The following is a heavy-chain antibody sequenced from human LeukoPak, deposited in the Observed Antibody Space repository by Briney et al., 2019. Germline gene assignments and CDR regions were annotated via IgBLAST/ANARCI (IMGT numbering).Heavy chain of an antibody. Sequence: GGSLRLSCAASGFTFSSYTMNWVRQAPGKGLGWVSSISSSSSYIYYADSVKGRFTISRDKANISLYMQMNSLRAEDTAVYYCARGAGSGYYYVGDYWGQGTLVTVSS. CDR3: ARGAGSGYYYVGDY. D-gene: IGHD3-22*01. CDR2: ISSSSSYI. V-gene: IGHV3-21*01. J-gene: IGHJ4*02. CDR1: GFTFSSYT.